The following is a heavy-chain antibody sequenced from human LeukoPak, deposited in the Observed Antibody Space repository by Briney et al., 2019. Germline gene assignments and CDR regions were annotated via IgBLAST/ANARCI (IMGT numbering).Heavy chain of an antibody. CDR2: INHSGST. Sequence: PSETLSLTCAVYGGSFSGYYWSWIRQPPGKGLEWIGEINHSGSTNYNPSLKSRVTISVDTSKNQFSLKLSSVTAADTAVYYCAGGNDTYYDFWSGYYISATVEENWGQGTLVTVSS. D-gene: IGHD3-3*01. CDR3: AGGNDTYYDFWSGYYISATVEEN. CDR1: GGSFSGYY. J-gene: IGHJ4*02. V-gene: IGHV4-34*01.